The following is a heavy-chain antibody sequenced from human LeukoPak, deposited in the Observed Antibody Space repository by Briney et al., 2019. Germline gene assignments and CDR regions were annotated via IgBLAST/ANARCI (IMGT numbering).Heavy chain of an antibody. D-gene: IGHD1-26*01. V-gene: IGHV3-53*01. Sequence: TGGSLRLSCAASGFTVSSNYMSWVRQAPGKGLEWVSVIYSGGSTYYADSVKGRFTISRDNAKNSLYLQMTSLRAGDTAVYYCVRDKEGVGATRLDYWGQGTLVTVSS. CDR1: GFTVSSNY. CDR2: IYSGGST. J-gene: IGHJ4*02. CDR3: VRDKEGVGATRLDY.